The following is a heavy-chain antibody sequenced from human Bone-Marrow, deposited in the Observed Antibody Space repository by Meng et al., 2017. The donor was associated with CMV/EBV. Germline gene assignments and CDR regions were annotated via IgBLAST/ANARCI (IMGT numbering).Heavy chain of an antibody. CDR1: GFTFGDYY. Sequence: GESLKISCEASGFTFGDYYMSWIRQAPGKGLEWLSYISSTGDATYYADSVKGRFTVSRDNNRNSLYLQMDGLSVEDTAVYYCARESCSSISCWDYYYGLEVWGQGTTVTVSS. CDR2: ISSTGDAT. CDR3: ARESCSSISCWDYYYGLEV. V-gene: IGHV3-11*01. J-gene: IGHJ6*02. D-gene: IGHD2-2*01.